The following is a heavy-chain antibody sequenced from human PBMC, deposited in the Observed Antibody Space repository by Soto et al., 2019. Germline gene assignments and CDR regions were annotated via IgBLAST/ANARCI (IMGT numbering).Heavy chain of an antibody. Sequence: ASVKVSCKASGYTFTSYGISWVRQAPGQGLEWMGWISAYNGNTNYAQKLQGRVTMTTDTSTSTAYMELRSLRSDDTAVYYCARDRAGEAPYYYYGMDVWGQGTTVTVSS. CDR2: ISAYNGNT. V-gene: IGHV1-18*04. D-gene: IGHD6-19*01. CDR1: GYTFTSYG. J-gene: IGHJ6*02. CDR3: ARDRAGEAPYYYYGMDV.